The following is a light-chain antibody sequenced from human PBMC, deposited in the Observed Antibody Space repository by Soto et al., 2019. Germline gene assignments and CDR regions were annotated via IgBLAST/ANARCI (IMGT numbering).Light chain of an antibody. Sequence: YELTQPPSVSVSPGQTASITCSGDKLGDKYACWYQQKPGQSPVLVIYQDSKRPSGIPERFSGSNSGNTATLTISGTQAMDEADYYCQAWDSSTHVVFGGGTQLTVL. J-gene: IGLJ2*01. CDR3: QAWDSSTHVV. V-gene: IGLV3-1*01. CDR1: KLGDKY. CDR2: QDS.